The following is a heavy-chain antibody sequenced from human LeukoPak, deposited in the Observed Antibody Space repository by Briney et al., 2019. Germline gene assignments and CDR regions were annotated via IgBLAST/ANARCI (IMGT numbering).Heavy chain of an antibody. CDR2: INPNSGGT. Sequence: ASVKVSCKASGYTFTGYYMHWVRQAPGQGLEWMGWINPNSGGTNYAQKFQGRVTMTRDTSISTAYMELSRLRSEDTGVYYCARYRYDSTNYYYWGQGTLVTVSS. D-gene: IGHD3-22*01. CDR3: ARYRYDSTNYYY. J-gene: IGHJ4*02. CDR1: GYTFTGYY. V-gene: IGHV1-2*02.